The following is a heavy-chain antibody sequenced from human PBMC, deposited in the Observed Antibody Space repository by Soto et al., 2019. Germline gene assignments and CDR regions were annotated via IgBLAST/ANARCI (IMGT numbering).Heavy chain of an antibody. CDR3: TRSFVTTDYYGMDV. Sequence: PGGSLRLSCAASGFTFSDYYMSWIRQAPGKGLEWVSYISSSGRTIYYADSVKGRFTISRDNAKNSLYLQMNSLRAEDTAVYYCTRSFVTTDYYGMDVWGQGTTVPVSS. CDR2: ISSSGRTI. V-gene: IGHV3-11*01. CDR1: GFTFSDYY. D-gene: IGHD4-17*01. J-gene: IGHJ6*02.